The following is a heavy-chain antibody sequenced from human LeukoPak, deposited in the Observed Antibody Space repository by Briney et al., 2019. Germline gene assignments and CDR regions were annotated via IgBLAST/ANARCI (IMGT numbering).Heavy chain of an antibody. J-gene: IGHJ5*02. V-gene: IGHV1-69*06. Sequence: SVKVSCKASGGTFSSYAISWVRQAPGQGLDWMGGIIPIFGTANYAQKFQGRVTITADKSTSTAYMELSSLRSEDTAVYYCARDHDYEGWFDPWGQGTLVTVSS. CDR2: IIPIFGTA. D-gene: IGHD4-17*01. CDR1: GGTFSSYA. CDR3: ARDHDYEGWFDP.